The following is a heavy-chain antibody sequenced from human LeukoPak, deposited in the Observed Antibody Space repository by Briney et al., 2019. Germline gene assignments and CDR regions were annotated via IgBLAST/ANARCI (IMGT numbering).Heavy chain of an antibody. V-gene: IGHV4-34*01. CDR3: ASSLLNSSGSSY. Sequence: SETLSLTCAVYGGSFSGYYWSWIRQPPGKGLEWIGEINHSGSTNYNPSLKSRVTISVDTSKNQFSLKLSSVTAADTAVYYCASSLLNSSGSSYWGQGTLVTVSS. CDR2: INHSGST. J-gene: IGHJ4*02. CDR1: GGSFSGYY. D-gene: IGHD6-19*01.